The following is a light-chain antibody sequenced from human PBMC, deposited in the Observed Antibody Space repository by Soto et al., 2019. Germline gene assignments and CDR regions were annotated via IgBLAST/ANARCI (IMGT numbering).Light chain of an antibody. V-gene: IGKV1-39*01. CDR3: QQSYSTPGLT. Sequence: DIQMTQSPSSLSASVGDRVTITCRASQSISSYLNWYQQKPGKDPKLLIYAASSLQSGVPSRFSGSGSGTDVTLTISSLQPEDVATYYCQQSYSTPGLTFGPGTKVDIK. CDR2: AAS. J-gene: IGKJ3*01. CDR1: QSISSY.